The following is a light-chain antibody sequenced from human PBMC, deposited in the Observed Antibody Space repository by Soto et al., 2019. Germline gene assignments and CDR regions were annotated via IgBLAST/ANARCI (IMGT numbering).Light chain of an antibody. CDR1: SSDVGGYNY. Sequence: QSALTQPASVSGSPGQSITISCTGTSSDVGGYNYVSWYQQHPGKAPKLMIYDVSNRPSGVSNRFSGSKSGNTASLTISGFQAEDEADDYFSSYTSSSTLVFGVGTKVTVL. J-gene: IGLJ2*01. V-gene: IGLV2-14*01. CDR2: DVS. CDR3: SSYTSSSTLV.